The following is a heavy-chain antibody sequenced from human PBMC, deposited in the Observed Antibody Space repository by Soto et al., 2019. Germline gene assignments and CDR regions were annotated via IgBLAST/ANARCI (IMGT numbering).Heavy chain of an antibody. Sequence: GGSLRLSCAASGFTFSSCAMNWVRQAPGKGLEWVSTITGSGDNTYYSDSVKGRFTISRDNSQNTLYLQMNSLRDEDTAVYFCAKYQNANIYYFDYWGQGTLVTVSS. CDR3: AKYQNANIYYFDY. CDR1: GFTFSSCA. V-gene: IGHV3-23*01. D-gene: IGHD2-2*01. CDR2: ITGSGDNT. J-gene: IGHJ4*02.